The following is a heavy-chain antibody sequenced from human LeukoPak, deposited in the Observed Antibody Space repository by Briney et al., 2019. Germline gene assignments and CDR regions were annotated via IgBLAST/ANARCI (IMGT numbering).Heavy chain of an antibody. CDR1: GGSISSYY. V-gene: IGHV4-59*01. Sequence: PSETLSLTCTVSGGSISSYYWSWIRQPPGKGLEWIGYIYYSGSTNYNPSLKSRVTISVDTSKNQFSLKLSPVTAADTAVYYCARESSHWYFDLWGRGTLVTVSS. CDR3: ARESSHWYFDL. J-gene: IGHJ2*01. CDR2: IYYSGST.